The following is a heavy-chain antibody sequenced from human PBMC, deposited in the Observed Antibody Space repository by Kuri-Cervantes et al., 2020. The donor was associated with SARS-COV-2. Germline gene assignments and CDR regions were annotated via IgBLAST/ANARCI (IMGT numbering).Heavy chain of an antibody. V-gene: IGHV1-18*01. CDR2: ISAYNGNT. Sequence: ASVKVSCKASGYTFTSYGISWVRQAPGQGLEWMGWISAYNGNTNYAQKLQGRVTMTTDTSTSTAYMELRSLRAEDTAVYYCARESALLSLDYWGQGTLVTVSS. CDR1: GYTFTSYG. CDR3: ARESALLSLDY. J-gene: IGHJ4*02. D-gene: IGHD2-8*01.